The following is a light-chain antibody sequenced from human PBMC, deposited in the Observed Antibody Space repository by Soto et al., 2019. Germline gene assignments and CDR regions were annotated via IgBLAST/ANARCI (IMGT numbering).Light chain of an antibody. CDR2: GAS. J-gene: IGKJ5*01. Sequence: GLTQSPYTLSLSQGERVTLSCRASRTVMRSYLAWHQQKPGQTPRLLVYGASSRATGIPDRFSGSGSGTDFTLTISILEPEDFAVYYCQQYGSSTLVTFGQGTRLEI. V-gene: IGKV3-20*01. CDR3: QQYGSSTLVT. CDR1: RTVMRSY.